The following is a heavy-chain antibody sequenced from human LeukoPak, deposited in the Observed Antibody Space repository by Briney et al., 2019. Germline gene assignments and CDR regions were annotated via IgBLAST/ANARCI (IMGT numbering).Heavy chain of an antibody. D-gene: IGHD6-13*01. CDR1: GYSFTSYW. J-gene: IGHJ4*02. CDR2: IYPGVSDT. V-gene: IGHV5-51*01. Sequence: KISCKASGYSFTSYWIGWVRQLPGKGLEWMVIIYPGVSDTRYSPSFQGQVTISADKSITTVYLQWSSLKASDTAIYYCAGHGVIAAADHFDYWGQGTLVTVSS. CDR3: AGHGVIAAADHFDY.